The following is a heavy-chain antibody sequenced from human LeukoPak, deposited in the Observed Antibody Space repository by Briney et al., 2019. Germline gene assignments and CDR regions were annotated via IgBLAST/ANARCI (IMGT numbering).Heavy chain of an antibody. D-gene: IGHD3-22*01. CDR3: AKDGIRYYYDSSGYYGDY. Sequence: GGSLRLSCAASGFSFSSYGMHWVRQAPGKGLEWVAVISYEGSNEYYADSVKGRFTISRDNSKNTLYLRMTSLRAEDTAVYYCAKDGIRYYYDSSGYYGDYWGQGTLVTVSS. CDR2: ISYEGSNE. J-gene: IGHJ4*02. V-gene: IGHV3-30*18. CDR1: GFSFSSYG.